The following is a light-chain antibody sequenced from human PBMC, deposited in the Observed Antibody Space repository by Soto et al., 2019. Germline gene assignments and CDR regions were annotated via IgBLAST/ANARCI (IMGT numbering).Light chain of an antibody. V-gene: IGKV1D-8*01. Sequence: VIWMTQSPSSLSASQGDRVTISCRISQGISICLAWYQQKPGKAPELLIYAASTLQSGVPSRFSGSGSGTDFTLTISCLQSEDFATYYCQQYYSFPYTFGQGTKLEIK. J-gene: IGKJ2*01. CDR3: QQYYSFPYT. CDR1: QGISIC. CDR2: AAS.